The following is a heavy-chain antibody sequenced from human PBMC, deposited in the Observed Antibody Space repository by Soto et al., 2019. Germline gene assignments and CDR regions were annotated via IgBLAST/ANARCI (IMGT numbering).Heavy chain of an antibody. J-gene: IGHJ4*02. V-gene: IGHV3-33*01. CDR1: GFTFSSYG. CDR2: IWYDGSNK. CDR3: ARDERNFDY. Sequence: PGGSLRLSCAASGFTFSSYGMHWVRQAPGKGLKWVAVIWYDGSNKYYADSVKGRFTISRDNSKNTLYLQMNSLRAEDTAVYYCARDERNFDYWGQGTLVTAPQ. D-gene: IGHD1-1*01.